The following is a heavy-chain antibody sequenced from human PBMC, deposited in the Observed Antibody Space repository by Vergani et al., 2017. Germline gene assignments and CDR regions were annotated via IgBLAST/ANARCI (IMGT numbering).Heavy chain of an antibody. CDR3: ARVMYRDEASTGYRLEGMDI. V-gene: IGHV4-59*13. D-gene: IGHD3-9*01. CDR2: IYSTGST. CDR1: GGSFNTYY. J-gene: IGHJ6*02. Sequence: QVQLEESGPGLVKPSETLSLTCTVSGGSFNTYYWSWIRQSPGKGLEWIGYIYSTGSTNYKPSLNSRVTMSVDTSKNQFFLKLRSVTAADTAVYFCARVMYRDEASTGYRLEGMDIWGQGTTVTISS.